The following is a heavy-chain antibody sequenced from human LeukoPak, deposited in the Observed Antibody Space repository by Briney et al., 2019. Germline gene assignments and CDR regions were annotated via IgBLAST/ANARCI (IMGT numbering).Heavy chain of an antibody. CDR2: IKQDGSEK. J-gene: IGHJ4*02. CDR1: GFTFSSYW. CDR3: ARVGYGDYYFDY. D-gene: IGHD4-17*01. Sequence: GGSLRLSCAASGFTFSSYWMSWVRQAPGKGREWVANIKQDGSEKYYADSVKGRFTISRDNAKNSLYLQMNSLRAEDTAVYYCARVGYGDYYFDYWGQGTLVTVSS. V-gene: IGHV3-7*01.